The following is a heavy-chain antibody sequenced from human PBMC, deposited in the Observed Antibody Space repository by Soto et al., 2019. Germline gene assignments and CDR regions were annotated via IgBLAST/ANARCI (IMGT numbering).Heavy chain of an antibody. J-gene: IGHJ4*02. CDR3: ASPTVTTSKPGFDY. D-gene: IGHD4-17*01. CDR2: IIPIFGTA. V-gene: IGHV1-69*01. CDR1: GGTFSSYA. Sequence: QVQLVQSGAEVKKPGSSVQVSCKASGGTFSSYAISWVRQAPGKGLEWMGGIIPIFGTANYAQKFQGRVTITADESTSTADMELSSLRSEDTAVYYCASPTVTTSKPGFDYWGQGTLVTVSS.